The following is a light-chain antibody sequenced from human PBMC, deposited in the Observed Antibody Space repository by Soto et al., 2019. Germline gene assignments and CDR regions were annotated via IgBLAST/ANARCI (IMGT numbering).Light chain of an antibody. CDR2: DVS. Sequence: QSALTQPASVSGSPGQSITISCTGTSSDVGGYNYVSWYQQHPGKAPKLMIYDVSNRPSGVSNRFSGSKSGNTASLTISGLQAGDEADYYGSSYTLSSFYVFGTGTKVTFL. CDR3: SSYTLSSFYV. J-gene: IGLJ1*01. CDR1: SSDVGGYNY. V-gene: IGLV2-14*01.